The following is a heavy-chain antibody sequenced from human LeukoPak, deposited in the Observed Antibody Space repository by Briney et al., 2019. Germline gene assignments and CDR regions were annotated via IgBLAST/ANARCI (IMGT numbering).Heavy chain of an antibody. Sequence: PGGSLRLSCAASGFTFSSNEMNWVRQAPGKGLEWVSYISSSGSTIYYADSVKGRFTLSRDNAKNSLYLQMNSLRDEDTAVYYCASISSGWYWNAFDIWGQGTMVIVSS. CDR3: ASISSGWYWNAFDI. CDR1: GFTFSSNE. CDR2: ISSSGSTI. J-gene: IGHJ3*02. V-gene: IGHV3-48*03. D-gene: IGHD6-19*01.